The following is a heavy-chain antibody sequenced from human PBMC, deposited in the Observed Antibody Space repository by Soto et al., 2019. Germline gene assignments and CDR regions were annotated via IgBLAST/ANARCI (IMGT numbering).Heavy chain of an antibody. D-gene: IGHD3-3*01. J-gene: IGHJ5*02. CDR3: AKDGVLRFLESPDPGWFDP. V-gene: IGHV3-23*01. CDR2: ISGSGGST. Sequence: PGGSLRLSCAASGFTFSSYAMSWVRQAPGKGLEWASAISGSGGSTYYADSVKGRFTISRDNSKNTLYLQMNSLRAEDTAVYYCAKDGVLRFLESPDPGWFDPWGQGTLVTVSS. CDR1: GFTFSSYA.